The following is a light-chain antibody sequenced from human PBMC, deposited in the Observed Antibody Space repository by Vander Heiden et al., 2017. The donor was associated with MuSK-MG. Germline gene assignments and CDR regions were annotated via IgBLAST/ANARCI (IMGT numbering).Light chain of an antibody. CDR3: QQDGSSPRT. CDR1: QSVSSNY. V-gene: IGKV3-20*01. Sequence: EIVLTQSPGTLSLSPGERATLSCRASQSVSSNYLAWYQQKPGQAPRLLIYGASTRATGIPDRFSGGGSGTDFTLTISGLEPEDFAVYYCQQDGSSPRTFGQGTKVEIK. J-gene: IGKJ1*01. CDR2: GAS.